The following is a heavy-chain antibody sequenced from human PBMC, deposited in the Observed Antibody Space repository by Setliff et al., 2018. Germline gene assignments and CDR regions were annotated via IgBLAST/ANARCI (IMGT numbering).Heavy chain of an antibody. CDR2: IKQDGSTK. CDR3: VRDDADNYDAFDN. J-gene: IGHJ3*02. V-gene: IGHV3-7*01. D-gene: IGHD3-22*01. CDR1: GFSFSRHW. Sequence: GGSLRLSCVVSGFSFSRHWMSWVRQAPGKGLEWVADIKQDGSTKYYLDSVKGRFTISRDNAKRSLYLQMNGLRADDTGVYYCVRDDADNYDAFDNWGQGTLVTV.